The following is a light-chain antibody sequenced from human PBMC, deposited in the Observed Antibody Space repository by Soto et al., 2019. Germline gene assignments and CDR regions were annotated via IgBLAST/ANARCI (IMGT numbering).Light chain of an antibody. CDR2: GNS. Sequence: QTVVTQPPSVSGAPGQRVTISCTGSSSNIVAGYDVHWYQQLPGTAPKLLIYGNSNRPSGVPDRFSGSKSGTSASLAISGREAEDEADYYCQSYDSSLSGSNVFGTGTALTVL. CDR1: SSNIVAGYD. J-gene: IGLJ1*01. CDR3: QSYDSSLSGSNV. V-gene: IGLV1-40*01.